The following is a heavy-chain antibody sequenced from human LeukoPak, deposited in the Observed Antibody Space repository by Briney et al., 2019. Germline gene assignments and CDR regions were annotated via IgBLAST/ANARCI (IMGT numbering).Heavy chain of an antibody. CDR3: VKDPRDTYGTNWFVS. D-gene: IGHD2-21*01. V-gene: IGHV3-23*01. CDR1: GFSFRNYA. J-gene: IGHJ5*01. Sequence: GGSLRLSCVASGFSFRNYAMSWVRQAPGKGLQWVSQISGTGDATWYAGFARDRFTISRDNSKKTLYLQMSGLRVEDTAMYYCVKDPRDTYGTNWFVSWGQGTLLIVSS. CDR2: ISGTGDAT.